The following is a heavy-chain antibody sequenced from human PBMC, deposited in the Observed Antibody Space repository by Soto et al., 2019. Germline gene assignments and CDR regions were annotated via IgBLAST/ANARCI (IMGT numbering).Heavy chain of an antibody. J-gene: IGHJ4*02. CDR2: ISWVSGVI. CDR1: GFSLDHYA. CDR3: VKDNVGVYCSGGSCYFDY. Sequence: EVHLVESGGGLAQPGRSLRLSCVASGFSLDHYAMHWVRQAPGKGLEWVSGISWVSGVIDYADSVRGRFTISRDNAKNARYLQMTSLRAEDTALYYCVKDNVGVYCSGGSCYFDYWGQGSLVTVSS. V-gene: IGHV3-9*01. D-gene: IGHD2-15*01.